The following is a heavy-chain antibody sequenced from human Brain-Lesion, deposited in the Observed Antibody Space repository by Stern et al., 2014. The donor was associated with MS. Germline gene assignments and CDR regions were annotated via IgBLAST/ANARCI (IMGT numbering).Heavy chain of an antibody. CDR3: ASGYRIFDY. CDR1: GGSISSGSDY. J-gene: IGHJ4*02. D-gene: IGHD5-18*01. Sequence: VQLVESGPGLVKPSQTLSLTCNVSGGSISSGSDYWRWLRQPVGKGLQWIGRIHPSGSAYYTPSLKSRVTISTDTSKNQFSLDLPSATAADTAIYYCASGYRIFDYWGQGILVTVSS. CDR2: IHPSGSA. V-gene: IGHV4-61*02.